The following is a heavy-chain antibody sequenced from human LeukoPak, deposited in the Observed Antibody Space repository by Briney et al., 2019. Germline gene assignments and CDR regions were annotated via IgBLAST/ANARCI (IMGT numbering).Heavy chain of an antibody. V-gene: IGHV3-7*01. CDR2: IRQDGSEK. Sequence: GGSLRLSCAASGFGFSDYWMSWVRQAPGKGLEWVANIRQDGSEKSYVDSVKGRFTISRDNAKNSLYLQMNSLRAEDTAVYYCARVSGWKGFDYWGQGTLVTVSS. CDR3: ARVSGWKGFDY. D-gene: IGHD6-19*01. CDR1: GFGFSDYW. J-gene: IGHJ4*02.